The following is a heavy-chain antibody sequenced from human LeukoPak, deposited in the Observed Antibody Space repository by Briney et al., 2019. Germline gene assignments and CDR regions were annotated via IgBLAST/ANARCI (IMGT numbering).Heavy chain of an antibody. Sequence: PGGSLRLSCAASGFTFSSYAMTWVRQAPGKGLEWVSRITGSGSSTFYADSVKGRFTISRDNSKNTVSLQMSGLRAEDTAVYYCAKRERQSFAYWGQGTLVTVSS. CDR2: ITGSGSST. CDR3: AKRERQSFAY. D-gene: IGHD6-19*01. J-gene: IGHJ4*02. CDR1: GFTFSSYA. V-gene: IGHV3-23*01.